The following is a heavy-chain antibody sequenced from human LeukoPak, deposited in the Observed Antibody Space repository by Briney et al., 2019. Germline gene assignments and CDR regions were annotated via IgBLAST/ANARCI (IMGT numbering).Heavy chain of an antibody. J-gene: IGHJ4*02. V-gene: IGHV5-51*01. CDR1: GYNFTNYW. D-gene: IGHD3-22*01. CDR2: IFPGDSDT. CDR3: ARQENYYDRSGYGETHYYLDY. Sequence: GESLKISCKASGYNFTNYWIGWVRQMPGKGLEWMGIIFPGDSDTTYSPSFEGQVTISADKSVSTAYLQWRSLKASDTAMYYCARQENYYDRSGYGETHYYLDYWGQGTLVTVSS.